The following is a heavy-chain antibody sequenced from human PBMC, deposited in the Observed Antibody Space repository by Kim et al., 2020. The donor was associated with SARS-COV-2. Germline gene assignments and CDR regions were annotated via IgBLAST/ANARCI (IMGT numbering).Heavy chain of an antibody. D-gene: IGHD3-10*01. V-gene: IGHV3-7*03. CDR3: ASLDSAQVPGVF. Sequence: YYVDSVKGRFTMSRYNAKNSLYLEMNSLRPEDTALYYCASLDSAQVPGVFWGQGTLVTVSS. J-gene: IGHJ4*02.